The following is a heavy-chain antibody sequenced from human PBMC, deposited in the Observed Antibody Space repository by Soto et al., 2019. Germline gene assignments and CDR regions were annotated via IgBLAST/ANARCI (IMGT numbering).Heavy chain of an antibody. CDR2: TYYRSRWYN. Sequence: SQTLSLTCAISGDSIFSNSAAWNWIRQSPSRGLEWLGRTYYRSRWYNDYAVSVKSRITINPDTSKNQFSLQLNSVTPEDTAVYYFTIWQSGSPASVFGYRGQGTFVTVSA. CDR1: GDSIFSNSAA. V-gene: IGHV6-1*01. J-gene: IGHJ4*02. CDR3: TIWQSGSPASVFGY. D-gene: IGHD3-10*01.